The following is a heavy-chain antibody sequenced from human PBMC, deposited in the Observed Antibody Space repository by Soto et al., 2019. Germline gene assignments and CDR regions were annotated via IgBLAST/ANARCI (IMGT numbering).Heavy chain of an antibody. Sequence: QVQLVQSGAEVKKPGASVKVSCKASGYTFTSYDINWVRQATGQGLEWMGWMNPNSGNTGYAQKFQGRVSMTRNTSISNTFMGLGSLSSEDAAVYFCARFSSSPANSAPWGQGTLVTVSS. D-gene: IGHD6-13*01. CDR2: MNPNSGNT. CDR1: GYTFTSYD. J-gene: IGHJ5*02. V-gene: IGHV1-8*01. CDR3: ARFSSSPANSAP.